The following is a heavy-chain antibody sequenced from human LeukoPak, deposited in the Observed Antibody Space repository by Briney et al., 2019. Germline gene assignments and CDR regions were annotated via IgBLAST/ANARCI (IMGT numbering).Heavy chain of an antibody. D-gene: IGHD3-22*01. CDR2: ISGSGGST. V-gene: IGHV3-23*01. CDR3: AKSAYDSSGYYFLADAFDI. Sequence: GGSLRLSCAASGFTFSSYAMSWVRQAPGKGLEWVSAISGSGGSTYYADSEKGRFTISRDNSKNTLYLQMNSLRAEDTAVYYCAKSAYDSSGYYFLADAFDIWGQGTMVTVSS. J-gene: IGHJ3*02. CDR1: GFTFSSYA.